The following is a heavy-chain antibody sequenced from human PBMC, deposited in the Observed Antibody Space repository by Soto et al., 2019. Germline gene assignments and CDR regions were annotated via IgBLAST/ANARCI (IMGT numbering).Heavy chain of an antibody. D-gene: IGHD6-13*01. Sequence: QVQLVQSGAEEKKPGASVKVSCKTSGYTFTTYAVHWVRQAPGQRLEWMGWIVTGNGDTRYSEKFQGRVSITRDTSATTAYMELSSLRSEDTAVYYCARDGATAGTPRNWFDPWGQGTRVTVSS. CDR1: GYTFTTYA. V-gene: IGHV1-3*05. CDR3: ARDGATAGTPRNWFDP. CDR2: IVTGNGDT. J-gene: IGHJ5*02.